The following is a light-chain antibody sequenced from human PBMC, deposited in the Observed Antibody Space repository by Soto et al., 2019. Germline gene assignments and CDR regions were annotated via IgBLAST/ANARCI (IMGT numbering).Light chain of an antibody. CDR1: QSVSSSY. CDR2: GAS. J-gene: IGKJ4*01. V-gene: IGKV3-20*01. Sequence: EILLTQSPGTLSLSPGEGAPLSCRASQSVSSSYLAWYQQKPGQAPRLLIYGASSRATGIPARFSSSGSGSDFTLTISRLEPEDFAVYYCQQYGSSPLVFGGGTKVDI. CDR3: QQYGSSPLV.